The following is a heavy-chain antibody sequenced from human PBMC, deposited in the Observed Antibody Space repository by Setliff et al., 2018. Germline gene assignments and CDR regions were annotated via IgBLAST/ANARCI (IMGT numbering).Heavy chain of an antibody. Sequence: KPSETLSLTCTVSGGSISSGSYYWSWIRQPAGKGLEWIGHIYTSGSTNYNPSLKSRVTISVDTSKNQFSLKLSSVTAADTAVYYCARAHPSRMIVVVRAYYYFDYWGQGTLVTVS. CDR1: GGSISSGSYY. D-gene: IGHD3-22*01. CDR3: ARAHPSRMIVVVRAYYYFDY. J-gene: IGHJ4*02. V-gene: IGHV4-61*09. CDR2: IYTSGST.